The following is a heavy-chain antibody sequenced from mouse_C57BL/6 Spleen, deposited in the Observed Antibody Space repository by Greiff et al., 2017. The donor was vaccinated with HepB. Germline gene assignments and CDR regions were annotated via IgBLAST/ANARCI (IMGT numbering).Heavy chain of an antibody. CDR2: ISNGGGST. V-gene: IGHV5-12*01. D-gene: IGHD2-2*01. CDR1: GFTFSDYY. Sequence: EVKLMESGGGLVQPGGSLKLSCAASGFTFSDYYMYWVRQTPEKRLEWVAYISNGGGSTYYPDTVKGRFTISRDNAKNTLYLQMSRLKSEDTAMYYCAREGNYGYDNRYFDVWGTGTTVTVSS. J-gene: IGHJ1*03. CDR3: AREGNYGYDNRYFDV.